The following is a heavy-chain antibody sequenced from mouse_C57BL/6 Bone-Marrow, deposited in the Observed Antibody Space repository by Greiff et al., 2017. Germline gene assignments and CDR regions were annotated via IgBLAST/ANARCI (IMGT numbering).Heavy chain of an antibody. D-gene: IGHD1-1*01. CDR1: GFTFSDFY. CDR2: SRNKANDYTT. J-gene: IGHJ1*03. CDR3: ARDAPYGSSLWYFDV. Sequence: DVMLVESGGGLVQSGRSLRLSCATSGFTFSDFYMEWVRQAPGKGLEWIAASRNKANDYTTEYSASVKGRFIVSRDTSQSILYLQMNALRAEDTAIYYCARDAPYGSSLWYFDVWGTGTTVTVSS. V-gene: IGHV7-1*01.